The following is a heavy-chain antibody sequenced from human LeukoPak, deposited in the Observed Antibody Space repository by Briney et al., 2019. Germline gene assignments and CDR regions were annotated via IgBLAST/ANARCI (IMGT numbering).Heavy chain of an antibody. D-gene: IGHD4-17*01. CDR2: INPNSGGT. V-gene: IGHV1-2*02. Sequence: ASVKVSCKTSGYTFTGYYIHWVRQAPGQGLEWMGWINPNSGGTNYAQKFQGRVTMTRDTSISTAYMELSRLRSDDRAVYYCARGDDYGDYTGYYWGQGTLVTVSS. J-gene: IGHJ4*02. CDR3: ARGDDYGDYTGYY. CDR1: GYTFTGYY.